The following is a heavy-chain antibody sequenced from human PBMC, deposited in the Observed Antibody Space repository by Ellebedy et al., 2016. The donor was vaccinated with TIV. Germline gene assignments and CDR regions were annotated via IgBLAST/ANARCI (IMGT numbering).Heavy chain of an antibody. V-gene: IGHV5-10-1*01. CDR3: ARGPQLGTLDI. CDR1: GYSFTSYW. CDR2: IDPSDSYT. J-gene: IGHJ3*02. D-gene: IGHD7-27*01. Sequence: ASVKVSCKASGYSFTSYWISWVRQMPGKGLEWMGRIDPSDSYTNYSPSFQGHVTISADKSISTAYLQWSSLKASDTAMYYCARGPQLGTLDIWGQGTMVIVSS.